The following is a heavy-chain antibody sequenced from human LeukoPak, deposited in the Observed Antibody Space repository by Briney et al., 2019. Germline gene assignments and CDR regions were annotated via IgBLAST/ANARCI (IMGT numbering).Heavy chain of an antibody. CDR3: ARHWTYYDYVWGSYRPYYFDY. V-gene: IGHV4-34*01. Sequence: SETLSLTCTVSGVSISSYYWTWIRQPPGKGLEWIGEINHSGSTNYNPSLKSRVTISVDTSKNQFSLKLSSVTAADTAVYYCARHWTYYDYVWGSYRPYYFDYWGQGTLVTVSS. D-gene: IGHD3-16*02. J-gene: IGHJ4*02. CDR1: GVSISSYY. CDR2: INHSGST.